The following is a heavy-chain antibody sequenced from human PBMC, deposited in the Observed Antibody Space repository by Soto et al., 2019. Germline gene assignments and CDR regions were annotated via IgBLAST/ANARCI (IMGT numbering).Heavy chain of an antibody. J-gene: IGHJ4*02. CDR1: GFTFDDYA. CDR2: ISWNSGSI. CDR3: AKDRGIAAAGPFDY. V-gene: IGHV3-9*01. Sequence: PGGSLRLSCAASGFTFDDYAMHWVRQAPGKGLEWVSGISWNSGSIGYADSVKGRFTISRDNAKNSLYLQMNSLRAEDTALYYCAKDRGIAAAGPFDYWGQGTLVTVSS. D-gene: IGHD6-13*01.